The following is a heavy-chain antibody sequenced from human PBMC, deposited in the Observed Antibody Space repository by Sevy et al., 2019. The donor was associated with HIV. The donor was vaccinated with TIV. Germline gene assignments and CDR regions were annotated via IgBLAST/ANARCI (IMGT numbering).Heavy chain of an antibody. Sequence: GGSLRLSCVASGFAFSRYGMHWVRQAPGKGLEWVALISNDGSDKNYGYSMKGRFTISRDNSRDTVYLQMNSLRAEDTAVYYCANSRGRFDGSSWIYYYYDIDVWGQGTTVTVSS. D-gene: IGHD6-13*01. CDR3: ANSRGRFDGSSWIYYYYDIDV. V-gene: IGHV3-30*18. CDR2: ISNDGSDK. J-gene: IGHJ6*01. CDR1: GFAFSRYG.